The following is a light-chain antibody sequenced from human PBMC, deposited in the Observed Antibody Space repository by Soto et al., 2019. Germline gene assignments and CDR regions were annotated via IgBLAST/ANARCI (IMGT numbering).Light chain of an antibody. Sequence: DIQMTQSPSAMSASAGDRVTITCRASQGIGTSLAWLQHKPGKAPKRLIYAASTLQSGVPSRFSGSGSGTGFTLTISSLQPEDFATYYCLQHSSYPFTFSQGTRLEIK. V-gene: IGKV1-17*03. CDR2: AAS. CDR3: LQHSSYPFT. CDR1: QGIGTS. J-gene: IGKJ5*01.